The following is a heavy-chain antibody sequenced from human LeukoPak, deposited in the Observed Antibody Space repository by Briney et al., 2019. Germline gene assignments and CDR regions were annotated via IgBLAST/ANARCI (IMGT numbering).Heavy chain of an antibody. CDR2: ISSSSSTI. D-gene: IGHD1-1*01. Sequence: GGSLRLSCAASGFTFSSYSMNWVRQAPGKGLEWVSYISSSSSTIYYADSVKGRFTISRDNAKNSLYLQMNSLRAEDTAVYYCARATGTTGATYYYYYMDVWGKGTTVTVSS. V-gene: IGHV3-48*01. CDR3: ARATGTTGATYYYYYMDV. CDR1: GFTFSSYS. J-gene: IGHJ6*03.